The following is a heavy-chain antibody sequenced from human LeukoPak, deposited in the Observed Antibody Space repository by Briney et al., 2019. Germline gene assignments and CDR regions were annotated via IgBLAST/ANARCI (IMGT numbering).Heavy chain of an antibody. D-gene: IGHD2-15*01. J-gene: IGHJ6*02. CDR1: GFTFSSYA. Sequence: PGGSLRLSCAGTGFTFSSYAMTWVRQAPGKGLEWVSGITGSGASTYYADSVKGRFTISRDNAKNSLYLQMNSLRAEDTAVYYCASWDDGGSRGGMDVWGQGTTVTVSS. CDR2: ITGSGAST. CDR3: ASWDDGGSRGGMDV. V-gene: IGHV3-23*01.